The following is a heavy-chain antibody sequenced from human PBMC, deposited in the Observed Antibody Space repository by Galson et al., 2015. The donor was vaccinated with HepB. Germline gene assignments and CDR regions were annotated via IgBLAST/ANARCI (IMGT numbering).Heavy chain of an antibody. V-gene: IGHV4-34*01. CDR2: IDHSGIT. CDR1: GGAFSGYY. J-gene: IGHJ5*02. CDR3: ARGVIYYNGEGRKWFDP. D-gene: IGHD3-10*01. Sequence: TLSLTCAVDGGAFSGYYWSWIRQSPGKGLEWIGDIDHSGITNYNPSLWGRVTVSIDTSKNRFSLNLTSVTAADTAVYYCARGVIYYNGEGRKWFDPWGQGTLVTVSS.